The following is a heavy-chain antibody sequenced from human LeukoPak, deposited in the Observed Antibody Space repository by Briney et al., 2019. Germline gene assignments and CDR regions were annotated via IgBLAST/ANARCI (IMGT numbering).Heavy chain of an antibody. D-gene: IGHD2-15*01. J-gene: IGHJ6*03. Sequence: GGSLRLSCAASGFTISSYGMSWVRQAPGKGLEWVSAISNSGGSTYYADSVKGRFTISRDNSKNTLYLQMNSLRDEDTAVYYCAKDFSTLWQLLHSAQYYYYMDVWGKGTTVTISS. V-gene: IGHV3-23*01. CDR3: AKDFSTLWQLLHSAQYYYYMDV. CDR2: ISNSGGST. CDR1: GFTISSYG.